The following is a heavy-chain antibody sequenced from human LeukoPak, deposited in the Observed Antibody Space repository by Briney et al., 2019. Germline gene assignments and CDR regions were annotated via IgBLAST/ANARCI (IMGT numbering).Heavy chain of an antibody. CDR3: ATITTYYDILTGYYTNWFDP. D-gene: IGHD3-9*01. V-gene: IGHV5-51*01. CDR1: GYSFTSYW. Sequence: GESLKISCKGSGYSFTSYWIGWVRQMPGKGLEWMGIIYPGGSDTRYSPSFQGQVTISADKSISTAYLQWSSLKASDTAMYYCATITTYYDILTGYYTNWFDPWGQGTLVTVSS. CDR2: IYPGGSDT. J-gene: IGHJ5*02.